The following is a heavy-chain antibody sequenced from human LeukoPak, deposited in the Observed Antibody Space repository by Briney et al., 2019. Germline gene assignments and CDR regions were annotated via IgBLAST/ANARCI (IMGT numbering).Heavy chain of an antibody. Sequence: GTSLRLSCAASRFAFSDFDKIWVRQAPGKGLEWVSVTYTGGNSYYADSVKGRFIISRDISKNTLYLQMNSLRAEDSALYYCARGGRGSAAVVAPRSFDIWGQGTMVTVSS. D-gene: IGHD3-22*01. CDR3: ARGGRGSAAVVAPRSFDI. V-gene: IGHV3-53*01. J-gene: IGHJ3*02. CDR2: TYTGGNS. CDR1: RFAFSDFD.